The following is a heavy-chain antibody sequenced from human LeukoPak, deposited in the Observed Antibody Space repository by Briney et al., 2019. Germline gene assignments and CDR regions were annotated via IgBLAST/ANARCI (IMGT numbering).Heavy chain of an antibody. J-gene: IGHJ4*02. Sequence: GGSLRLSCGASGFTFSSFEMNWVSLAPGKGLEWVSYISPSGTARYYADSVRGRFIISRDNAMKSRYLQMNSLRAEDTAVYYCTRDGHSSTWYANFDYWGQGILVTVSS. V-gene: IGHV3-48*03. CDR3: TRDGHSSTWYANFDY. CDR1: GFTFSSFE. D-gene: IGHD6-13*01. CDR2: ISPSGTAR.